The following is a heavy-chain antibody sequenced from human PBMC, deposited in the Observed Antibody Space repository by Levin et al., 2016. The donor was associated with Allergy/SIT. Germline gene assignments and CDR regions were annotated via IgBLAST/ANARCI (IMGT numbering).Heavy chain of an antibody. J-gene: IGHJ5*01. CDR1: GFTFTNAW. Sequence: GGSLRLSCAASGFTFTNAWMNWVRQAPGKGLEWVGRIKSQTDGGGAAEYAAPLRDRFIISRDDSKNILYLQMNTLEIEDTAVYYCTKSWDLLRNWFDSWGQGTLVTVSS. D-gene: IGHD1-26*01. CDR3: TKSWDLLRNWFDS. V-gene: IGHV3-15*01. CDR2: IKSQTDGGGAA.